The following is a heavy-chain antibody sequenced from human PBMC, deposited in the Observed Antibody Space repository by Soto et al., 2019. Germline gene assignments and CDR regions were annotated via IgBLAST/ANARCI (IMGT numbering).Heavy chain of an antibody. Sequence: ASVKVSCKASGFTYASYARHSVRQAPGQRLESMGWINAGNGNTKYSQKFQGRVTITRDTSASTAYMELSSLRSEHTAVYYCARSIVVVTALDYWGQGTLVTVSS. CDR2: INAGNGNT. D-gene: IGHD2-21*02. CDR1: GFTYASYA. V-gene: IGHV1-3*01. J-gene: IGHJ4*02. CDR3: ARSIVVVTALDY.